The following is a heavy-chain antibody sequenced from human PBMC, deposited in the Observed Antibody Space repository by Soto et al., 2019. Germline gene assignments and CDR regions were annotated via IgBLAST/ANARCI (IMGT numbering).Heavy chain of an antibody. Sequence: EVQVSESGGGLVQPGGSLRLSCAASGLTFSKADMSWVRQAPGKGLEWVSAITGSGVNTYYADSVKGRFTVSRDNSKNTLFLQMNSLRVEDTAIYYCATHSSDHWGQGTLVTVSS. CDR2: ITGSGVNT. V-gene: IGHV3-23*01. CDR3: ATHSSDH. CDR1: GLTFSKAD. J-gene: IGHJ4*02. D-gene: IGHD6-6*01.